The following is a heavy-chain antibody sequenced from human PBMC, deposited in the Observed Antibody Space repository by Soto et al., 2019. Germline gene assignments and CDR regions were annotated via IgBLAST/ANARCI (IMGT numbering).Heavy chain of an antibody. CDR2: IYYSGST. V-gene: IGHV4-31*03. CDR3: ASSFGVAEAGPFDY. CDR1: GGSISSGGYY. D-gene: IGHD6-13*01. Sequence: TLSLTCTVSGGSISSGGYYWSWIRQHPGKSLEWIGYIYYSGSTYYNPSLKSRVTISVDTSKNQFSLKLSSVTAADTSVYYCASSFGVAEAGPFDYWGQATLVTV. J-gene: IGHJ4*02.